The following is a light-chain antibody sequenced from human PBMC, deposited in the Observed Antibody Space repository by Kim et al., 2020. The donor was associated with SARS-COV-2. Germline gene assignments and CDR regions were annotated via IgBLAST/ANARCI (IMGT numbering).Light chain of an antibody. CDR3: LQHRTYPIT. J-gene: IGKJ5*01. CDR1: QDMVND. CDR2: GAS. Sequence: ESVGDRGTIPCRESQDMVNDLGWYQQNPGRAPKRLIYGASNLQSGVPSRFSGSGSETEFTLTINSLQPEDFATYFCLQHRTYPITFGQGTRLEIK. V-gene: IGKV1-17*01.